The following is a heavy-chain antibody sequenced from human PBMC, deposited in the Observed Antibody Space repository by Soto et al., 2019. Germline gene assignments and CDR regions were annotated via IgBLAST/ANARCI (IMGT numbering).Heavy chain of an antibody. CDR2: INPKTAAT. Sequence: ASVKVSCKPSGYSFSDYFIQWVRQAPGQGLEWVAWINPKTAATNYAKKFQGRVSLTWDTSSTTAYMELTRLRPDDTAVYYCARIKWGLNYYNGMDVWGQGTTVTV. V-gene: IGHV1-2*02. J-gene: IGHJ6*02. CDR3: ARIKWGLNYYNGMDV. D-gene: IGHD1-26*01. CDR1: GYSFSDYF.